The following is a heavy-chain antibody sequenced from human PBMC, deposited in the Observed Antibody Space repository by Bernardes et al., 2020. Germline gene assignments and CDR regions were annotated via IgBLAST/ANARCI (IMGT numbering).Heavy chain of an antibody. CDR2: IDRSGSDI. Sequence: GSLRLSCAASGITFTDFYMSWIRQTPGERLEWVAYIDRSGSDIHYADSVRGRFTIYRDNAKQSLYLQMKSLRVDDTAMYYCVLNPRFCSAGSCHWGQGTLVTVSS. CDR1: GITFTDFY. V-gene: IGHV3-11*01. D-gene: IGHD2-15*01. CDR3: VLNPRFCSAGSCH. J-gene: IGHJ4*02.